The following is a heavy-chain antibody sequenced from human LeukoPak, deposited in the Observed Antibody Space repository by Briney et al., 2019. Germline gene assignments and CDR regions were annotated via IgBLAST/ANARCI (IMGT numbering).Heavy chain of an antibody. Sequence: SETLSLTCTVSGGSINNGVYYWSWIRQHPGKGLEWIAYIYYSGVTYYNPSLKSRLTISVDTSTNQFSLKLSSVTAADTAVYYCARDRRFVGFDYWGQGILVTVSS. CDR1: GGSINNGVYY. D-gene: IGHD3-10*01. J-gene: IGHJ4*02. V-gene: IGHV4-31*03. CDR3: ARDRRFVGFDY. CDR2: IYYSGVT.